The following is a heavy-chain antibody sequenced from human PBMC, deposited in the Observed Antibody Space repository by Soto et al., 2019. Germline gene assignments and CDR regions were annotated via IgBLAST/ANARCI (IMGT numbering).Heavy chain of an antibody. V-gene: IGHV1-69*08. D-gene: IGHD5-12*01. J-gene: IGHJ4*02. CDR1: GGTFSSYT. Sequence: QVQLVQSGAEVKKPGSSVKVSCKASGGTFSSYTISWVRQAPGQGLEWMGRIIPILGIANYAQKFQGRVTITADKSTSTAYMELSSLRSDDTAVYYCARDGRVATIGGDYWGQGTLVTVSS. CDR2: IIPILGIA. CDR3: ARDGRVATIGGDY.